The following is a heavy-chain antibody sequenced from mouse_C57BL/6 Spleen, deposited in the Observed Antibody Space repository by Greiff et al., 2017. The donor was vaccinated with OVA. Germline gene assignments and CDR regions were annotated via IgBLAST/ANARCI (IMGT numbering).Heavy chain of an antibody. CDR3: ARTHDYGSSWFAY. CDR2: IHPNSGST. D-gene: IGHD1-1*01. CDR1: GYTFTSYW. Sequence: VQLQQPGAELVKPGASVKLSCKASGYTFTSYWMHWVKQRPGQGLEWIGMIHPNSGSTNYNEKFKSKATLTVDKSSSTAYMQLSSLTSEDSAVYYCARTHDYGSSWFAYWGQGTLVTVSA. V-gene: IGHV1-64*01. J-gene: IGHJ3*01.